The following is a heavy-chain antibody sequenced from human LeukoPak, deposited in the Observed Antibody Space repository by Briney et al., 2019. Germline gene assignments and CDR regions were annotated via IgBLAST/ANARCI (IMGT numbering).Heavy chain of an antibody. CDR2: INPSDGAT. CDR3: AREQRGGLSANLGGLFASYYTYYYMDV. V-gene: IGHV1-46*01. D-gene: IGHD3-16*01. J-gene: IGHJ6*03. CDR1: GFTFTMYY. Sequence: ASVKVSCKASGFTFTMYYFHWVRQAPGQGLEWMGMINPSDGATTYAQRFQGRATMTRDMSTTTVYMDLRSLRSEDTAVYFGAREQRGGLSANLGGLFASYYTYYYMDVWGRGTTVTV.